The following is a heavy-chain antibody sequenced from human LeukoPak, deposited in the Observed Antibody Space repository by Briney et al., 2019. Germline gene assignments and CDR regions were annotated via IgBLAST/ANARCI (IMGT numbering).Heavy chain of an antibody. CDR1: GYTFTSYG. D-gene: IGHD1-14*01. CDR3: ATHSDLTGRLYYYYGMDV. CDR2: ISAYNGNT. J-gene: IGHJ6*02. V-gene: IGHV1-18*01. Sequence: ASVKVSCKASGYTFTSYGISWVRQAPGQGLEWMGWISAYNGNTNYAQKLQGRVTMTTDTSTSTAYMELRSLRSDDTAVYYCATHSDLTGRLYYYYGMDVWGQGTTVTVSS.